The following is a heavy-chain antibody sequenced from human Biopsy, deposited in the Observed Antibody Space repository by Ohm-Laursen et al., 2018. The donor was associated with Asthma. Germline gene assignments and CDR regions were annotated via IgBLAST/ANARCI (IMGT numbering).Heavy chain of an antibody. D-gene: IGHD6-19*01. CDR1: GASIKTDDHY. V-gene: IGHV4-30-4*01. CDR3: ARASVAASSNWFDP. J-gene: IGHJ5*02. CDR2: IHYSGST. Sequence: SQTLSLTCAVSGASIKTDDHYWSWLRQPPGKSLEWFGFIHYSGSTSYNPPLKGGVTISVDTSKNQFSLKLSSVTAADTAVYYCARASVAASSNWFDPWGQGTLVTVSS.